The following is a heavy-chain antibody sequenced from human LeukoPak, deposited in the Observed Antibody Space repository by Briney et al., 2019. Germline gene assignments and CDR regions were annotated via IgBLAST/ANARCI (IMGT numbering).Heavy chain of an antibody. J-gene: IGHJ4*02. Sequence: PSETLSLTCAVYGGSFSGYYWSWIRQTPGKGLEWIGEINHSGSTNYNPSLKSRVTISVDTSKNQFSLKLSSVTAADTAVYYCVRERDLWFGELLEDWGQGTLVTVSS. CDR2: INHSGST. D-gene: IGHD3-10*01. CDR1: GGSFSGYY. V-gene: IGHV4-34*01. CDR3: VRERDLWFGELLED.